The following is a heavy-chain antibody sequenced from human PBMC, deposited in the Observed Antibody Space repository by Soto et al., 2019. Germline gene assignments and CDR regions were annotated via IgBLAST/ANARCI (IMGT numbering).Heavy chain of an antibody. CDR1: GFTFSSYS. V-gene: IGHV3-48*02. CDR2: ISSSGKTI. J-gene: IGHJ3*02. Sequence: EVQLVESGGGLVQPGGSLRLSCAASGFTFSSYSMNWVRQAPGKGLEWVSYISSSGKTIYNADSVKGRFTISRDNAKNSLYMQMNSLREEDTAVYYCASGTSGAFDIWGQGTMVTVSS. D-gene: IGHD3-10*01. CDR3: ASGTSGAFDI.